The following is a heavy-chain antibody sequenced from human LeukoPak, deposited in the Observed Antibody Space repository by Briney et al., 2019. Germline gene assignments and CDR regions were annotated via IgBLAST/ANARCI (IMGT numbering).Heavy chain of an antibody. Sequence: GGSLRLSCAASGFIVSNNYMSWVRQAPGRGLEWVSVIYSGGGTHYADSVKGRFTISRDNSRDTLYLQMNGLRAEDTAVYYCAKPYATSWHSFDSWGQGTLVTVSS. CDR2: IYSGGGT. J-gene: IGHJ4*02. CDR3: AKPYATSWHSFDS. CDR1: GFIVSNNY. V-gene: IGHV3-53*05. D-gene: IGHD2-2*01.